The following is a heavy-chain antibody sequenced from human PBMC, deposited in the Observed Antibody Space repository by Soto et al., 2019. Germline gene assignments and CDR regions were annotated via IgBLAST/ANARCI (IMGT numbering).Heavy chain of an antibody. V-gene: IGHV3-23*01. Sequence: SLRLSCSASGFTFSSYAMSWVRQSPGKGLEWVSAIPGSGGSTYYAGSVKGRFTISRDNSKNTLYLQMNNLRVEDTAVYYCAKIGTSSSVSLTLVLLDYWGQGALVTVSS. CDR2: IPGSGGST. J-gene: IGHJ4*02. CDR1: GFTFSSYA. CDR3: AKIGTSSSVSLTLVLLDY. D-gene: IGHD6-6*01.